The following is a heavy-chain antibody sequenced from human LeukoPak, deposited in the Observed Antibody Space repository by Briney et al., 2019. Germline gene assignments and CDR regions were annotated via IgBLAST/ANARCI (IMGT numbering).Heavy chain of an antibody. CDR1: GDSISSGDYY. Sequence: SQTLSLTCTVSGDSISSGDYYWSWIRQPPGKGLEWIGYIYYSGSTYYNPSLKSRVTISVDTSKNQFSLTLSSVTAADTAVYYCARAAKTTDTKYYYYYYGMDVWGQRTTVTVSS. CDR3: ARAAKTTDTKYYYYYYGMDV. CDR2: IYYSGST. J-gene: IGHJ6*02. V-gene: IGHV4-30-4*01. D-gene: IGHD1-14*01.